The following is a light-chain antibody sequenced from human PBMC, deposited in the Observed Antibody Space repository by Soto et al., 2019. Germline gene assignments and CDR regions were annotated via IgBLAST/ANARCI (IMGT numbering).Light chain of an antibody. J-gene: IGKJ1*01. Sequence: DIQMTQSPSTLSASVGDRVTITCRASQSISSWLAWYQQKPGKAPKLLIYDVSSLESGVPSRFSGSGSRTEFTLTISSLQPDDFASYYRQQDNSPPWTFGQGTKVEIK. CDR1: QSISSW. V-gene: IGKV1-5*01. CDR3: QQDNSPPWT. CDR2: DVS.